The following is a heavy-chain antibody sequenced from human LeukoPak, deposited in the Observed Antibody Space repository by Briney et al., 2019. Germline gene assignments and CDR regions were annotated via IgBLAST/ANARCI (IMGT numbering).Heavy chain of an antibody. V-gene: IGHV3-11*04. Sequence: PGGSLRLPCAASGFILSDYYMSWIRQAPGKGLEWVSYISSSGSTMYYTDSVKGRFTISRDNAKNSLYLQMNSLRAEDTAVYYCCIVPALTTGVLGYWGQGTLVTVSS. CDR1: GFILSDYY. D-gene: IGHD3-16*02. CDR2: ISSSGSTM. J-gene: IGHJ4*02. CDR3: CIVPALTTGVLGY.